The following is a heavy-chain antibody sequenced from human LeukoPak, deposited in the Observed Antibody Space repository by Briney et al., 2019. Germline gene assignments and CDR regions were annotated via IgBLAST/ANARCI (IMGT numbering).Heavy chain of an antibody. Sequence: GGSLRLSCAASGFIFSNSWMHWVRQVPGKGLVWVSRIDSDGRLTTYADSVKGRFTISRDNTKNTLFLQMSNLRAEDTSVYYCAFGGGTYYNALDIWGQGTMVTVS. CDR3: AFGGGTYYNALDI. CDR2: IDSDGRLT. J-gene: IGHJ3*02. D-gene: IGHD1-26*01. CDR1: GFIFSNSW. V-gene: IGHV3-74*03.